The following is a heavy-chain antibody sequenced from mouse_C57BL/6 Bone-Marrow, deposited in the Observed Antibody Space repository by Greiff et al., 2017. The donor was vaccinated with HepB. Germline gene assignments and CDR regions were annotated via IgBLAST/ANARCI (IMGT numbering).Heavy chain of an antibody. Sequence: VKLKESGPGLVAPSQSLSITCTVSGFSLTSYGVQWVRQPPGKGLEWLVVIWSDGSTTYNSALKSRLSISKDNSKSQVFLKMNSLQTDDTAMYYCARHEGHYYGSSSQAWFAYWGQGTLVTVSA. D-gene: IGHD1-1*01. V-gene: IGHV2-6*03. CDR1: GFSLTSYG. CDR3: ARHEGHYYGSSSQAWFAY. CDR2: IWSDGST. J-gene: IGHJ3*01.